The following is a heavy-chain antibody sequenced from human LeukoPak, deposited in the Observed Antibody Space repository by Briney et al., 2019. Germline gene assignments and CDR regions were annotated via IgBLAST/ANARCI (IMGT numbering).Heavy chain of an antibody. V-gene: IGHV1-69*13. J-gene: IGHJ6*04. CDR1: GGTFSSYA. CDR3: ARVPGGYSSSWGNLYYYYYGMDV. D-gene: IGHD6-13*01. CDR2: IIPIFGTA. Sequence: ASVKVSCKASGGTFSSYAISWVRQAPGQGLEWMGGIIPIFGTANYAQKFQGRVTITADESTSTAYMELSSLRSEDTAVYYCARVPGGYSSSWGNLYYYYYGMDVWGKGTTVTVSS.